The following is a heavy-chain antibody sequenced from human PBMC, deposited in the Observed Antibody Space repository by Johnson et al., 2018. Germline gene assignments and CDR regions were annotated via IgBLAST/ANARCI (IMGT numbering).Heavy chain of an antibody. CDR3: ARVKQRALRWNKYYYYMDV. Sequence: VQLQESGGGLIQPGGSLRLSCAASGFTFSSYWMHWVRQAPGKGLVWVSRIHSDGSSTTYADSVKGRFTISRDNAKNTLYLQLNSLGVEDTAVYYCARVKQRALRWNKYYYYMDVWGKGTTVTVSS. CDR1: GFTFSSYW. CDR2: IHSDGSST. V-gene: IGHV3-74*01. J-gene: IGHJ6*03. D-gene: IGHD4-23*01.